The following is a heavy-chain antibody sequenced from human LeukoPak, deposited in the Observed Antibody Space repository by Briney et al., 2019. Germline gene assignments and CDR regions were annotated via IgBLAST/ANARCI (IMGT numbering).Heavy chain of an antibody. Sequence: GGSLRLSCAASGFTFSSYAMSWVRQAPGKGLEWVSAISGSGGTTYYADSVKGRFTISRDNSKNTLYLQMNSLRAEDTAVYYCAKDGGFWSGYYPYWGQGTLVTVSS. D-gene: IGHD3-3*01. J-gene: IGHJ4*02. CDR1: GFTFSSYA. CDR3: AKDGGFWSGYYPY. V-gene: IGHV3-23*01. CDR2: ISGSGGTT.